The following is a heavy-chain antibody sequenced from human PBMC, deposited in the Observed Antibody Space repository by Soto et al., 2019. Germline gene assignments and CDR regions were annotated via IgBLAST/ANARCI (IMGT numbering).Heavy chain of an antibody. CDR1: GGTFSSYA. CDR2: IIPIFGTA. Sequence: SVKVSCKASGGTFSSYAISWVLQAPGQGLEWMGGIIPIFGTANYAQKFQGRVTITADESTSTAYMELSSLRSEDTAVYYCARDFIFACRFGVVICRPSGAYGMDVWGQGTTVTVSS. CDR3: ARDFIFACRFGVVICRPSGAYGMDV. V-gene: IGHV1-69*13. D-gene: IGHD3-3*01. J-gene: IGHJ6*02.